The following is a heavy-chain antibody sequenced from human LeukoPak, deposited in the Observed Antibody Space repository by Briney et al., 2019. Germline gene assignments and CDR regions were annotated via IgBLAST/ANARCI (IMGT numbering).Heavy chain of an antibody. CDR1: GFTFSSYG. CDR2: IWYDGSNK. J-gene: IGHJ6*03. V-gene: IGHV3-33*01. Sequence: SLRLSCAASGFTFSSYGMHWVRQAPGKGLEWVAVIWYDGSNKYYADSVKGRFTISRDNSKNTLYLQMNSLRAEDTAVYYCARDRTSNNYYMDVWGKGTTVTVSS. D-gene: IGHD2/OR15-2a*01. CDR3: ARDRTSNNYYMDV.